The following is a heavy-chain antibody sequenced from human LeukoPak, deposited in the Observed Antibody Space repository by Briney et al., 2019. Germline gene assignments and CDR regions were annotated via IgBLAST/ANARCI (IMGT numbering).Heavy chain of an antibody. V-gene: IGHV3-23*01. J-gene: IGHJ3*02. D-gene: IGHD6-19*01. CDR2: ISKSGDST. Sequence: PGGSLRLSCAASGFSFSSYAMSWVRGAPGKGLEWVSAISKSGDSTFYADSVKGRFTISRDNSQNTLYVQMNSLRAEDTAVYYCAKDQGYSSAWYSRDGFDMWGQGTMVTVSS. CDR1: GFSFSSYA. CDR3: AKDQGYSSAWYSRDGFDM.